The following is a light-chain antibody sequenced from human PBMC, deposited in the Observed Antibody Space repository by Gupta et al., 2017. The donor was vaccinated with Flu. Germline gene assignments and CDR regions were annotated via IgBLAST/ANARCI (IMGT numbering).Light chain of an antibody. Sequence: SEVLPHPPSVPVSPGQTARITCSGDAIPKQYAYWYQQKPGQAPVLVIYEDSERPSGIPERFSGSSSGKTVSLTISGVQAEDEADYYCQSADSSGTHVVFGGGTKVTVL. V-gene: IGLV3-25*02. CDR3: QSADSSGTHVV. CDR1: AIPKQY. J-gene: IGLJ2*01. CDR2: EDS.